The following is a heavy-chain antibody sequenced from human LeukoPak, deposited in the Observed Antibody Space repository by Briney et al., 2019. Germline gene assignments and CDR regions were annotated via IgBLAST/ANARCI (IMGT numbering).Heavy chain of an antibody. CDR3: ETHGDDHDY. D-gene: IGHD4-17*01. V-gene: IGHV3-30-3*01. CDR1: GFTFSSYA. CDR2: ISYDGSNK. Sequence: GGSLRLSCAASGFTFSSYAMHWVRQAPGKGLEWVAVISYDGSNKYYADSVKGRFTISRDNSKNTLYLQMNSLRAEDTAVYYCETHGDDHDYWGQGTLVTVSS. J-gene: IGHJ4*02.